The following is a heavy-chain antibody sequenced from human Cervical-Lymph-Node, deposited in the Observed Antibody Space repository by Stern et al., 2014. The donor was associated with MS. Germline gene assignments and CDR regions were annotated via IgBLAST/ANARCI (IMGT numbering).Heavy chain of an antibody. V-gene: IGHV3-33*01. J-gene: IGHJ4*02. CDR3: TRGRSGTWPFDY. CDR2: IWHDGSNQ. CDR1: GFNFTVFG. Sequence: VQLVESGGGVVQPGRSLRLSCSASGFNFTVFGMHWVRQAPGKGLEWAAVIWHDGSNQYYGDSVRGRFTVSRDNSKNTLYLQMNSLRAEDTAVYYCTRGRSGTWPFDYWGQGALVTVSS. D-gene: IGHD1-26*01.